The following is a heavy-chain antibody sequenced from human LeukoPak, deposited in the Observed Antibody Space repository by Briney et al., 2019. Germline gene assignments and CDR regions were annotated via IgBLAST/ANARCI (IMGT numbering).Heavy chain of an antibody. CDR1: GYTFTGYY. J-gene: IGHJ6*03. V-gene: IGHV1-46*01. CDR2: NNPSGGST. Sequence: ASVKVSCKASGYTFTGYYMHWVRQAPGQGLEWMGINNPSGGSTSYAQKFQGRVTMTRDTSTSTVYMELSSLRSEDTAVYYCARAPLGAVVGIVVVPDNYYMDVWGKGTTVTVSS. CDR3: ARAPLGAVVGIVVVPDNYYMDV. D-gene: IGHD2-2*01.